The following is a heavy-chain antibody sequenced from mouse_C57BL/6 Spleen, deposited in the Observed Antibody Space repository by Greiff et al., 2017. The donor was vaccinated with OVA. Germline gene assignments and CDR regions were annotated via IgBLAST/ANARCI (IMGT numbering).Heavy chain of an antibody. V-gene: IGHV5-4*01. CDR2: ISDGGSYT. J-gene: IGHJ4*01. Sequence: EVKLVESGGGLVKPGGSLKLSCAASGFTFSSYAMSWVRQTPEKRLEWVATISDGGSYTYYPDNVKGRFTISRDNAKNNLYLQMSHLKSEDTAMYYCARDLGIYYDYSYAMDYWGQGTSVTVSS. CDR3: ARDLGIYYDYSYAMDY. D-gene: IGHD2-4*01. CDR1: GFTFSSYA.